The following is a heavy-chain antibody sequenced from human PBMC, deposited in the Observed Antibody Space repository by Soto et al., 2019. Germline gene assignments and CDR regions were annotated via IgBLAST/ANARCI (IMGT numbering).Heavy chain of an antibody. D-gene: IGHD4-17*01. CDR3: ARESDYGGNSQWNWFDP. J-gene: IGHJ5*02. V-gene: IGHV1-69*10. CDR2: IIPILGIA. CDR1: GGTFSSYA. Sequence: ASVKVSCKASGGTFSSYAISWVRQAPGQGLEWMGGIIPILGIANYAQKFQGRVTITADKSTSTAYMELSSLRSEDTAVYYCARESDYGGNSQWNWFDPWGQGTLVTVSS.